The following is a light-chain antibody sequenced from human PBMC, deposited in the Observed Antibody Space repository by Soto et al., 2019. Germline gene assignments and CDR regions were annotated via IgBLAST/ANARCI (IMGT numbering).Light chain of an antibody. CDR2: DNN. J-gene: IGLJ1*01. CDR1: ISNIGDNS. CDR3: GAWDKSLSVYV. V-gene: IGLV1-51*01. Sequence: QSVLAQPPSVSAAPGQEVTISCSGTISNIGDNSVSWYQQFPGTAPKLLLYDNNKRPSGIPARFSGSKSGTSATLGITGLQTGDEADYYCGAWDKSLSVYVFGSGTKVTVL.